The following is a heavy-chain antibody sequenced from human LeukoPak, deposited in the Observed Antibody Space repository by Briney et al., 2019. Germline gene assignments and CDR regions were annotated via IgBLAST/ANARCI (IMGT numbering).Heavy chain of an antibody. CDR1: GYTFTSYG. Sequence: ASVKVSCKASGYTFTSYGISWVRQAPGQGLECMGWISAYNGNTNYAQKLQGRVTMTTDTSTSTAYMELRSLRSDDTAVYYCASSRDGYNPFDYWGQGTLVTVSS. D-gene: IGHD5-24*01. J-gene: IGHJ4*02. CDR3: ASSRDGYNPFDY. V-gene: IGHV1-18*01. CDR2: ISAYNGNT.